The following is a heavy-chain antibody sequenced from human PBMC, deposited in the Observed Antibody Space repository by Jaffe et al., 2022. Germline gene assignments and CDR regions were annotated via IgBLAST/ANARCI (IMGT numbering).Heavy chain of an antibody. V-gene: IGHV3-30*18. Sequence: QVQLVESGGGVVQPGRSLRLSCAASGFTFSSYGMHWVRQAPGKGLEWVAVISYDGSNKYYADSVKGRFTISRDNSKNTLYLQMNSLRAEDTAVYYCAKASPRYDYIWGSYRHPALDYWGQGTLVTVSS. CDR2: ISYDGSNK. J-gene: IGHJ4*02. D-gene: IGHD3-16*02. CDR1: GFTFSSYG. CDR3: AKASPRYDYIWGSYRHPALDY.